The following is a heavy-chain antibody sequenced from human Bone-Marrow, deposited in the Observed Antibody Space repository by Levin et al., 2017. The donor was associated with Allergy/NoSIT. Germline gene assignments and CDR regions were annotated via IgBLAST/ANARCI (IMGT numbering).Heavy chain of an antibody. Sequence: PGGSLRLSCAVSGFTFSSYDMHWVRQATGRGLEWVSAIGTAADSYYSGSVKGRFTVSRDNAKNSFYLQMNSLRAGDTAVYYCARVALPRYCTSTSCSDSGYYFDYWGQGTLVTVSS. J-gene: IGHJ4*02. V-gene: IGHV3-13*04. CDR3: ARVALPRYCTSTSCSDSGYYFDY. CDR1: GFTFSSYD. D-gene: IGHD2-2*01. CDR2: IGTAADS.